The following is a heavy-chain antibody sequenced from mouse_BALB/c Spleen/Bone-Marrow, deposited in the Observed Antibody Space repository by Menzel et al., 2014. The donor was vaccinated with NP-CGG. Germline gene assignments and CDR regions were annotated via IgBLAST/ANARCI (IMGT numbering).Heavy chain of an antibody. J-gene: IGHJ4*01. CDR2: INPSSGYT. D-gene: IGHD2-1*01. CDR1: GYTFTTYT. V-gene: IGHV1-4*01. CDR3: VRVYGNYDAMDY. Sequence: QVQLQQPGAELARPGASVKMSCRASGYTFTTYTMHWVKQRPGQGLEWIGYINPSSGYTYYNQKFKDKATLTADKSSSAAYLQLSSLTSEDSAVYYCVRVYGNYDAMDYWGQGTSVTVSS.